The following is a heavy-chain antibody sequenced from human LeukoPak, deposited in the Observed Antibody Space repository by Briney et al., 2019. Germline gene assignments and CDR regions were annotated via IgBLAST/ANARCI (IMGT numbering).Heavy chain of an antibody. V-gene: IGHV4-34*01. CDR3: ARGRRVRSSSDY. Sequence: TSETLSLTCAVYGGSFSGYYWSWIRQPPGKGLEWIGEINHSGSTNYNPSLKSRVTISVDTSKNQFSLKLSSVTAADTAVYYCARGRRVRSSSDYWGQGTLVAVSS. CDR1: GGSFSGYY. CDR2: INHSGST. J-gene: IGHJ4*02. D-gene: IGHD6-6*01.